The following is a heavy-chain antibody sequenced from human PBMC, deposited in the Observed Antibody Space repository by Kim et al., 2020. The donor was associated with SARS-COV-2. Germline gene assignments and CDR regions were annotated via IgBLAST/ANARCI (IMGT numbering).Heavy chain of an antibody. CDR1: GYTFTSYD. CDR2: MNPNSGNT. CDR3: ARDALDLYYYYGMDV. D-gene: IGHD1-1*01. V-gene: IGHV1-8*01. J-gene: IGHJ6*02. Sequence: ASVKVSCKASGYTFTSYDINWVRQATGQGLEWMGWMNPNSGNTGYAQKFQGRVTMTRNTSISTAYMELSSLRSEDSAVYYCARDALDLYYYYGMDVWGQGTTVTVSS.